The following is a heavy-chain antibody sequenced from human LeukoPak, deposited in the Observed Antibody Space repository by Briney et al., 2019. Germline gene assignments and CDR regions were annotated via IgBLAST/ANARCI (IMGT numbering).Heavy chain of an antibody. CDR3: ATPYCSSISCLDVFSM. V-gene: IGHV4-31*01. CDR2: KYYSGSA. J-gene: IGHJ3*02. D-gene: IGHD2-2*01. CDR1: GVSVSDGRYY. Sequence: PSQTLSLTCNVSGVSVSDGRYYWTCIRQHQRKGLEWIGYKYYSGSAKYNPSLKSLLTISVDTSKNQFSLQLTSVTAADTATYYCATPYCSSISCLDVFSMWGQGTRVTVSS.